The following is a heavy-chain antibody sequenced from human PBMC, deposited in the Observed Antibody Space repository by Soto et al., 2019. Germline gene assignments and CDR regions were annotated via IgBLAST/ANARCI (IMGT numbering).Heavy chain of an antibody. V-gene: IGHV3-48*01. CDR3: ASDANWGLFAFDI. D-gene: IGHD7-27*01. J-gene: IGHJ3*02. CDR2: ISSSSSTI. CDR1: GFTFSSYS. Sequence: GGSLRLSCAASGFTFSSYSMNWVRQAPGKGLEWVSYISSSSSTIYYADSVKGRFTISRDNAKNSLYLQMNSLRAEDTAVYYCASDANWGLFAFDIWGQGTMVTVSS.